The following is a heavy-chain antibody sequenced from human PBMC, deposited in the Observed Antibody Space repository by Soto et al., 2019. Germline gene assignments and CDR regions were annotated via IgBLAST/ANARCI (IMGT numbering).Heavy chain of an antibody. Sequence: QVQLVESGGGVVQPGRSLRLSCAASGFTFRTYGMHWVRQAPGKGLEWVAVISNDGSEKYFADSVKGRFAISRDNSKNTLFLQMNSLRDDDTAVYYCAKYVYDTGWSWPFDPWGQGTLVTVSS. CDR1: GFTFRTYG. V-gene: IGHV3-30*18. CDR2: ISNDGSEK. J-gene: IGHJ5*02. CDR3: AKYVYDTGWSWPFDP. D-gene: IGHD6-19*01.